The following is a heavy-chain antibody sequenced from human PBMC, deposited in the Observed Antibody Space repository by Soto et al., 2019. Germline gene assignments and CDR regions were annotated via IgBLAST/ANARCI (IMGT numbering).Heavy chain of an antibody. D-gene: IGHD1-26*01. CDR1: GFTFSSYG. CDR2: ISGGGGST. Sequence: EVQLLESGGGLVRPGGSLRLSCAASGFTFSSYGMTWVRQAPGKGLEWVSGISGGGGSTYYADSVKGRFTISRDNSKNTLYLQVNSLRGDDTAVYYCAKGHYSGSYVYFDYWGQGTLVTVSS. CDR3: AKGHYSGSYVYFDY. V-gene: IGHV3-23*01. J-gene: IGHJ4*02.